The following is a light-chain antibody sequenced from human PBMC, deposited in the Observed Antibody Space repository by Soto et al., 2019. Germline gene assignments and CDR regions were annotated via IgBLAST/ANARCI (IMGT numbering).Light chain of an antibody. CDR2: GAS. CDR1: QSVSSN. J-gene: IGKJ2*01. Sequence: EIVMTQSPATLSVSPGERATLSCRAGQSVSSNLAWYQQKPGQAPRLLIYGASTRATGIPARFSGSGSGTEFTLTIRSLQSEDFAVYYCQQYNNWPPSTFGQGTKLEIK. V-gene: IGKV3-15*01. CDR3: QQYNNWPPST.